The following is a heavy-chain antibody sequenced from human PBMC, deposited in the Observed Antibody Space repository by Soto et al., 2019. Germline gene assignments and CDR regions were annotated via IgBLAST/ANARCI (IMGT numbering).Heavy chain of an antibody. CDR1: GGSISSSSYY. V-gene: IGHV4-39*07. Sequence: SETLSLTCTVSGGSISSSSYYWGWIRQPPGKGLEWIGSIYYSGSTYYNPSLKSRVTISVDTSKNQFSLKLSSVTAADTAVYYCARGGIAVAGTKVNYYYYGMDVWGQGTTVTRLL. D-gene: IGHD6-19*01. CDR2: IYYSGST. J-gene: IGHJ6*02. CDR3: ARGGIAVAGTKVNYYYYGMDV.